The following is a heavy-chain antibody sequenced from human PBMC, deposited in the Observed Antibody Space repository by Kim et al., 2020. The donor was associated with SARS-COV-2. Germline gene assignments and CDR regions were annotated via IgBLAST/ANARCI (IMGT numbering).Heavy chain of an antibody. CDR3: ARGGYCSSTSCYARKPEYYFDY. Sequence: GGSLRLSCAASGFTFDDYTMHWVRQAPGKGLEWVSLISWDGGSTYYADSVKGRFTISRDNSKNSLYLQMNSLRTEDTALYYCARGGYCSSTSCYARKPEYYFDYWGQGTLVTVSS. CDR2: ISWDGGST. V-gene: IGHV3-43*01. D-gene: IGHD2-2*01. CDR1: GFTFDDYT. J-gene: IGHJ4*02.